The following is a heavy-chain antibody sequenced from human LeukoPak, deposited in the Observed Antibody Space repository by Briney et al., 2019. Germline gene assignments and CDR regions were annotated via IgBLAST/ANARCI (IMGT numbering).Heavy chain of an antibody. V-gene: IGHV3-48*01. CDR1: GFSFSHYS. D-gene: IGHD3-9*01. Sequence: GGSLRLSCAASGFSFSHYSMNWVRQAPGKGLEWVSYISSSSSTVYYADSVKGRFTISRDNAKSSLYLQMNSLRTEDTAVYYCARAGSYYDILTGQNWFDPWGQGTLVTVSS. CDR2: ISSSSSTV. CDR3: ARAGSYYDILTGQNWFDP. J-gene: IGHJ5*02.